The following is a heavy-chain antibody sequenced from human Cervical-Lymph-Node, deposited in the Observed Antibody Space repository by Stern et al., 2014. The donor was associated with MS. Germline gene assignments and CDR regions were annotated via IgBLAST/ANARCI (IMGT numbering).Heavy chain of an antibody. CDR1: GFNVSTRH. J-gene: IGHJ4*02. CDR2: VHISGDT. V-gene: IGHV3-53*01. CDR3: ARDGYYYDRSGAPYKKFFDY. D-gene: IGHD3-22*01. Sequence: MQLVQSGGGLIQPGGSLRLSCAVSGFNVSTRHMSWVRQAPGKGLEWVSVVHISGDTFYADSVKGRFTISRDHSSNTLYLQMNILSGDDTAVYYCARDGYYYDRSGAPYKKFFDYWGLGTLVTVSS.